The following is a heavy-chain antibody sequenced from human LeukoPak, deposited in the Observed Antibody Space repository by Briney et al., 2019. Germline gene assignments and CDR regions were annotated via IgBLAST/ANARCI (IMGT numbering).Heavy chain of an antibody. CDR3: ARHHRSGYYERLGYFDY. D-gene: IGHD3-22*01. V-gene: IGHV4-59*08. CDR2: IYYSGST. Sequence: SETLSLTCTVSGGFISSYYWSWIRQPPGKGLEWIGYIYYSGSTNYNPSLKSRVTISVDTSKNQFSLKLSSVTAADTAVYYCARHHRSGYYERLGYFDYWGQGTLVTVSS. J-gene: IGHJ4*02. CDR1: GGFISSYY.